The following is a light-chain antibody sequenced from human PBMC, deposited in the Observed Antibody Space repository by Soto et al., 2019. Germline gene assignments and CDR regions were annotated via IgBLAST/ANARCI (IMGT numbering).Light chain of an antibody. CDR1: QSISSW. Sequence: EMQMTQSPSNQSAYVGDRVTITCRASQSISSWLAWYQQKPGKAPKLLIYKASSLESGVPSRFSGSGSGTEFTLTISSLQPDDFATHYCQQYNSYYQWAFGQGTKVYIK. J-gene: IGKJ1*01. CDR3: QQYNSYYQWA. V-gene: IGKV1-5*03. CDR2: KAS.